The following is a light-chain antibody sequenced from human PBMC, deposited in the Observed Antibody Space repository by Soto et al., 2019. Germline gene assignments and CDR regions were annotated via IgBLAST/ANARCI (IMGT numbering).Light chain of an antibody. CDR1: QSISVH. CDR2: AAS. Sequence: DIPMTQSPSSLSASVGDTVTITCRASQSISVHLNWYQQKPGKVPKLLIYAASNLQSVVPSRFSGSGSETDFALTISSLQPEDFATYYCQQSYITPYTFGQGTKLEIK. V-gene: IGKV1-39*01. J-gene: IGKJ2*01. CDR3: QQSYITPYT.